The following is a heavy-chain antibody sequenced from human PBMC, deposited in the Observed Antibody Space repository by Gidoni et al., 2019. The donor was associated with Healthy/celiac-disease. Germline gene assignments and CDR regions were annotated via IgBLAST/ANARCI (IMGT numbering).Heavy chain of an antibody. CDR2: IIPILGIA. J-gene: IGHJ5*02. CDR1: GGTFSSYT. Sequence: QVQLVQSGAEVKKPGSSVKVSCKASGGTFSSYTISWVRQAPGQGLEWMGRIIPILGIANYAQKFQGRVTITADKSTSTAYMELSSLRSEDTAVYYCARTSRSPYGSGSSLDNWFDPWGQGTLVTFSS. D-gene: IGHD3-10*01. V-gene: IGHV1-69*02. CDR3: ARTSRSPYGSGSSLDNWFDP.